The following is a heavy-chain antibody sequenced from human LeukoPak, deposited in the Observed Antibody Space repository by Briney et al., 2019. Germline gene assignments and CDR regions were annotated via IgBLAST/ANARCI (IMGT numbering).Heavy chain of an antibody. V-gene: IGHV1-46*01. J-gene: IGHJ4*02. CDR2: INPRGGST. Sequence: ASVKVSCKASGYTFTTYYMHWVRQAPGQGLEWMGIINPRGGSTSYAQKFQGRVTMTRDTSTSTVYMVLSSLRSEDTAVYYCARESPREIPFDYWGQGTLVTVSS. CDR1: GYTFTTYY. CDR3: ARESPREIPFDY.